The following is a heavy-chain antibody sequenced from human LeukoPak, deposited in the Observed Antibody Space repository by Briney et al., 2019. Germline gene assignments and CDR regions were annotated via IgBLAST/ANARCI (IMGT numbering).Heavy chain of an antibody. V-gene: IGHV3-9*01. D-gene: IGHD5-18*01. CDR1: GFTFDDYA. Sequence: GGSLRLSCAASGFTFDDYAMRWVRQAPGKGLEWVSGISWNSGSIGYADSVKGRFTISRDNSTNTLYLQMNSLRAEDTAVFYCARDADTAMAAQPYFYYMDVWGKGTTVTVSS. J-gene: IGHJ6*03. CDR2: ISWNSGSI. CDR3: ARDADTAMAAQPYFYYMDV.